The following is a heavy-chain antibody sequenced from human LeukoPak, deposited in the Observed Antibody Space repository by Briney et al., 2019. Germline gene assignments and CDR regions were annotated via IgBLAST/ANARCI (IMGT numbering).Heavy chain of an antibody. J-gene: IGHJ4*02. CDR2: IYYSDST. Sequence: SETLSLTCTVSGGSINNYFWSWIRQPPGKGLECIAYIYYSDSTNYKPSLKSRVTISVDTSKNQFSLRLTSVTAADTAVYYCVRTNPWDLTYYFDYWGQGTLVTVSS. V-gene: IGHV4-59*01. D-gene: IGHD1-14*01. CDR3: VRTNPWDLTYYFDY. CDR1: GGSINNYF.